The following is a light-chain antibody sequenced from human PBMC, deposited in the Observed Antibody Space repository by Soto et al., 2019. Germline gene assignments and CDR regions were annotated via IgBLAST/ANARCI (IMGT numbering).Light chain of an antibody. CDR1: QSISNW. CDR3: QQYNGT. J-gene: IGKJ1*01. CDR2: KAS. Sequence: DIQMPQSPSTLSASVRDRVTITCRASQSISNWLAWYQQKPGKAPKLLIYKASSLESGVPSRFSGSGSGTKLTLTLTSLQPDDFATYSCQQYNGTFGQGTRVDTK. V-gene: IGKV1-5*03.